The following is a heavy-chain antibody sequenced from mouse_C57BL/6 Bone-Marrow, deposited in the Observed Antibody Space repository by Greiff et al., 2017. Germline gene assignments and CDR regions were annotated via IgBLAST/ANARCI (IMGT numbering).Heavy chain of an antibody. V-gene: IGHV1-19*01. D-gene: IGHD1-1*01. CDR2: INPYNGGP. CDR3: ARGPLIYYYDSSYWYFDV. Sequence: VQLKESGPVLVKPGASVKMSCKASGYTFTDYYMNWVKQSHGKSLEWIGVINPYNGGPSYNQKFQGKATLTVDKSSSTAYMELNSLTSEDSAVYYCARGPLIYYYDSSYWYFDVWGTGTTVTVSS. J-gene: IGHJ1*03. CDR1: GYTFTDYY.